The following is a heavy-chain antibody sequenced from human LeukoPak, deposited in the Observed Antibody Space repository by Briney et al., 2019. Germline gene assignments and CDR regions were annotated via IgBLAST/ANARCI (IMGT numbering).Heavy chain of an antibody. CDR1: GGSISSSSYY. CDR2: IYYSGST. D-gene: IGHD6-13*01. Sequence: SETLSLTCTVSGGSISSSSYYWGWIRQPPGKGLEWIGSIYYSGSTYYNPSLKSRVTISVDTSKNQFSLKLSSVTAADTAVYYCASLGGSSWYYYYYYMDVWGKGTTVTVSS. J-gene: IGHJ6*03. V-gene: IGHV4-39*07. CDR3: ASLGGSSWYYYYYYMDV.